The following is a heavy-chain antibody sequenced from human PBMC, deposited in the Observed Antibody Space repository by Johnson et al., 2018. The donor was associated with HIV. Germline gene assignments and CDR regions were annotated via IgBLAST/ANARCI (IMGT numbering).Heavy chain of an antibody. D-gene: IGHD6-13*01. CDR1: GFTFSTYT. CDR3: ARGRKDIAAVDGLDTDGFDT. V-gene: IGHV3-30*04. CDR2: ISYDGSNK. Sequence: QVQLVDSGGGVVQPGKSLRLFCAVSGFTFSTYTMHWVRQAPGRGLEWVAVISYDGSNKYYADSVKGRFTISRDTSRDTLYLQMTSLRPEDTAVYYCARGRKDIAAVDGLDTDGFDTWGQGTMVTVS. J-gene: IGHJ3*02.